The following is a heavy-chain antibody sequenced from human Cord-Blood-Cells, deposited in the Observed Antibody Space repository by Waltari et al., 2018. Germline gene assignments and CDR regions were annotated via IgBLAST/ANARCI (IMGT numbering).Heavy chain of an antibody. J-gene: IGHJ6*02. V-gene: IGHV1-3*01. CDR2: FNAGNGNT. CDR1: GYTFTRYA. CDR3: ASSVDYYYYYGMDV. D-gene: IGHD3-10*01. Sequence: QVQLVQSGAEVTKPGASVKVSCKASGYTFTRYAMHWVRQAPGQRLEWIGGFNAGNGNTKYSQKFQGRVTITRDTSASTAYLVLSSLRSEDTAVYYCASSVDYYYYYGMDVWGQGTTVTVSS.